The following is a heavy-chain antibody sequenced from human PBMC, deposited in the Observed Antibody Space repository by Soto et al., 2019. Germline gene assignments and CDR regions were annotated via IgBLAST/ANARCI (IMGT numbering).Heavy chain of an antibody. Sequence: PSENQSLTCAVYGGSFSGYYWSWIRQPPGKGLEWIGEINHSGSTNYNPSLKSRVTISVDTSKNQFSLKLSSVTAADTAVYYCALVGATGGFYYYGMDVWGQGTTVTVSS. J-gene: IGHJ6*02. CDR2: INHSGST. D-gene: IGHD1-26*01. CDR1: GGSFSGYY. CDR3: ALVGATGGFYYYGMDV. V-gene: IGHV4-34*01.